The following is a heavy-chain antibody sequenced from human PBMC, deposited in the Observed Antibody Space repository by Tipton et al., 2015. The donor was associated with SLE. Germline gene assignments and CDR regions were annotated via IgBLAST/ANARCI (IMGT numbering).Heavy chain of an antibody. J-gene: IGHJ3*02. Sequence: TLSLTCTVSGGSISVSSYYWGWIRQPPGKGLEWIGSIYYSGSTYYNPSLKSRVTISVDTSKNQFSLKLSSVTAADTSVYYCARGKDYDFWSGYYRRDASDIWGQGTMVTVSS. CDR3: ARGKDYDFWSGYYRRDASDI. D-gene: IGHD3-3*01. CDR2: IYYSGST. V-gene: IGHV4-39*07. CDR1: GGSISVSSYY.